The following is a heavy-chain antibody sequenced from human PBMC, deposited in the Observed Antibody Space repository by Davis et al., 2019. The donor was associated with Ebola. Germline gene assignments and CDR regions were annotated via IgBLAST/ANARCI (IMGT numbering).Heavy chain of an antibody. V-gene: IGHV1-2*02. CDR1: GYTFTGYY. Sequence: ASVKVSCKASGYTFTGYYMHWVRQAPGQGLEWMGWINPNSGGTNYAQKFQGRVTMTRDTSISTAYMELSRLRSDDTAVYYCARVRGQAVAGPDDAFDIWGQGTMVTVSS. CDR3: ARVRGQAVAGPDDAFDI. D-gene: IGHD6-19*01. CDR2: INPNSGGT. J-gene: IGHJ3*02.